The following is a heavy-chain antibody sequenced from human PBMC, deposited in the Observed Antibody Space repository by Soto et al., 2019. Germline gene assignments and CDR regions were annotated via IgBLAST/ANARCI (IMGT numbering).Heavy chain of an antibody. CDR3: TTVYDIILYYYYYMDV. V-gene: IGHV3-15*01. Sequence: EVQLVESGGGLVQPGGSLRLSCAASGFTFSNAWMSWVRQAPGKGLEWVGRIKSKTDGGTTDYAAPVKGRFTISRDDSKNTLYLQMNSLKTEDTAVYYCTTVYDIILYYYYYMDVWGKGTTVTVSS. CDR1: GFTFSNAW. J-gene: IGHJ6*03. D-gene: IGHD3-9*01. CDR2: IKSKTDGGTT.